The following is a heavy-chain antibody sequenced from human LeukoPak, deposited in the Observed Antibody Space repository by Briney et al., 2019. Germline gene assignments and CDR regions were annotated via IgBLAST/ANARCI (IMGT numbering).Heavy chain of an antibody. CDR2: ISYDGSKK. J-gene: IGHJ4*02. D-gene: IGHD4-17*01. CDR3: ARGSSTMVTRGFRFDY. Sequence: GRSLRLSCAASGFTFSSYAMHWVRQAPGKGLEWVAVISYDGSKKYYEDSVKGRFTISRDNSKNTLYLQMNSLRAEDTAVYYCARGSSTMVTRGFRFDYWGQGTLVTVSS. CDR1: GFTFSSYA. V-gene: IGHV3-30*04.